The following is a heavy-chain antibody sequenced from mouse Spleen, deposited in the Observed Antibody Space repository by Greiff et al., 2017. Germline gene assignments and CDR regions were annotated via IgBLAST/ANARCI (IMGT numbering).Heavy chain of an antibody. V-gene: IGHV7-3*02. Sequence: EVQGVESGGGLVQPGGSLRLSCATSGFTFTDYYMSWVRQPPGKALEWLGFIRNKANGYTTEYSASVKGRFTISRDNSQSILYLQMNTLRAEDSATYYCARDRWPGAMDYWGQGTSVTVSS. CDR2: IRNKANGYTT. J-gene: IGHJ4*01. CDR1: GFTFTDYY. D-gene: IGHD2-3*01. CDR3: ARDRWPGAMDY.